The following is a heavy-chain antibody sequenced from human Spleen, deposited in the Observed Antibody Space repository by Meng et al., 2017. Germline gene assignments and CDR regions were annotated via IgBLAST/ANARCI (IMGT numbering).Heavy chain of an antibody. CDR1: GFTFSDYS. D-gene: IGHD5-12*01. J-gene: IGHJ6*02. V-gene: IGHV3-11*01. Sequence: GESLKISCAASGFTFSDYSMTWIRQAPGKGLEWVSYISSSGSTIYYADSVKGRFTISRDNAKNSLYLQMNSLRAEDTAVYYCVRDGALRGFWPDLYGMDVWGQGTTVTVSS. CDR3: VRDGALRGFWPDLYGMDV. CDR2: ISSSGSTI.